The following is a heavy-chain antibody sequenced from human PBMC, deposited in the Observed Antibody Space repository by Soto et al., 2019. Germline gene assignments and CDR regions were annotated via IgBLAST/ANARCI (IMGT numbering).Heavy chain of an antibody. Sequence: PSETLSLTCAVYGGSFSGYYWSWIRQPPGKGLEWIGEINHSGSTNYNPSLKSRVTISVDTSKNQFSLKLSSVTAADTAVYYCARDYGDYVFNYWGQGTLVTSPQ. J-gene: IGHJ4*02. CDR1: GGSFSGYY. CDR2: INHSGST. CDR3: ARDYGDYVFNY. V-gene: IGHV4-34*01. D-gene: IGHD4-17*01.